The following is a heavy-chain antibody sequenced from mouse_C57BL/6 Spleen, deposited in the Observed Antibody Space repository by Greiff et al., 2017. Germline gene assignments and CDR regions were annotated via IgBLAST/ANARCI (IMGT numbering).Heavy chain of an antibody. Sequence: EVQGVESGGGLVKPGGSLKLSCAASGFTFSSYAMSWVRQTPEQRLEWVATISDGGSYTYYPDNVKGRFTISRDNAKNNLYLQMSHLKSEDTAMYYCARGGTTVVFDYWGQGTTLTVSS. CDR3: ARGGTTVVFDY. CDR2: ISDGGSYT. CDR1: GFTFSSYA. J-gene: IGHJ2*01. D-gene: IGHD1-1*01. V-gene: IGHV5-4*01.